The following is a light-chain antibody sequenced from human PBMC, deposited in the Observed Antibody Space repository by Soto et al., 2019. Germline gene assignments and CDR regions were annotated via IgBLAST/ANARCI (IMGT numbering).Light chain of an antibody. CDR3: AAWDDSLNAVV. CDR1: SSNIGSNT. CDR2: SNN. Sequence: QSVLTQPPSASGTPGQRVTISCSGSSSNIGSNTVNWYQQLPGTAPKLLIYSNNQRPSGVPDRFSGSKSGTSASLAISGLQSEDEADYYCAAWDDSLNAVVFGGGTKPPS. V-gene: IGLV1-44*01. J-gene: IGLJ2*01.